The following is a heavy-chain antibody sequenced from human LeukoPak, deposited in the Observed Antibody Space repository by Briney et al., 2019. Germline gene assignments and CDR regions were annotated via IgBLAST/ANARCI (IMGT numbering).Heavy chain of an antibody. J-gene: IGHJ4*02. CDR1: GFTFNNYA. CDR2: ISGGGETT. CDR3: ARDYADYVGYFFFVY. V-gene: IGHV3-23*01. Sequence: GRSLRLSCAASGFTFNNYAMNWVRQAAGEGLECVSSISGGGETTYYADSAEDRFSLSRDNSQHTLYLQMNSLSAEDTAVYYCARDYADYVGYFFFVYWGQRTLVTVSS. D-gene: IGHD4-17*01.